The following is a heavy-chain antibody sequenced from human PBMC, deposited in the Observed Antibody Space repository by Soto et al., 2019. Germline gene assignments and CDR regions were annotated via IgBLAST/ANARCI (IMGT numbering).Heavy chain of an antibody. CDR1: VFTFITYG. Sequence: PGWSLRLSCASSVFTFITYGMHWVRQAPGKGLEWVAVISYDGSNKYYADSVKGRFTISRDNSKNTLYLQMNSLRAEDTAVYYCAKAHDYWGQGTLVTVSS. J-gene: IGHJ4*02. CDR2: ISYDGSNK. CDR3: AKAHDY. V-gene: IGHV3-30*18.